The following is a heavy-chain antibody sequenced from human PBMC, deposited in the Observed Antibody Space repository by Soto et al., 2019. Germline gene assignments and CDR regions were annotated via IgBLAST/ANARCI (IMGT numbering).Heavy chain of an antibody. CDR3: AKSTPHSYGRPDAFDI. CDR2: ISGSGGST. CDR1: GFTFSSYA. Sequence: EVQLLESGGGLVQPGGSLRLSCAASGFTFSSYAMSWVRQAPGKGLEWVSAISGSGGSTYYADSVKGRFTISRDNSKNTLYLQMNSLRAEDTAVYYCAKSTPHSYGRPDAFDIWGQGTMVTVSS. V-gene: IGHV3-23*01. J-gene: IGHJ3*02. D-gene: IGHD5-18*01.